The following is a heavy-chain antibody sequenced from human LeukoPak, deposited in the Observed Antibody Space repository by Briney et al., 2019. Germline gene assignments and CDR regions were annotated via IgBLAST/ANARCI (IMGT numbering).Heavy chain of an antibody. CDR1: GYTFTSYG. V-gene: IGHV1-18*01. J-gene: IGHJ5*02. CDR3: ARDSSSAVAGTLWFDP. D-gene: IGHD6-19*01. Sequence: ASVKVSCKASGYTFTSYGISWARQAPGQGLEWMGWISAYNGNTNYAQKLQGRVTMTTDTSTSTAYMELRSLRSDDTAVYYCARDSSSAVAGTLWFDPWGQGTLVTVSS. CDR2: ISAYNGNT.